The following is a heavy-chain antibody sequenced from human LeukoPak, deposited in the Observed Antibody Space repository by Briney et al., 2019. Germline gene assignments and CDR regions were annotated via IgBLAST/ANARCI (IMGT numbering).Heavy chain of an antibody. CDR3: ARDSQGYSSNYYFDY. CDR2: IYHSGST. CDR1: GGSISSGGYY. Sequence: SETLSLTCTVSGGSISSGGYYWSWIRQPPGKGLEWIGYIYHSGSTYYNPSLKSRVTISVDRSKNQFSLKLSSVTAADTAVYYCARDSQGYSSNYYFDYWGQGTLVTVSS. J-gene: IGHJ4*02. D-gene: IGHD6-19*01. V-gene: IGHV4-30-2*01.